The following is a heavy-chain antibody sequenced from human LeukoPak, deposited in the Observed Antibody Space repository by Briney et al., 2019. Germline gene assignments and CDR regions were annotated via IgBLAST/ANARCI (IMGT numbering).Heavy chain of an antibody. CDR1: GGSISSYY. V-gene: IGHV4-59*01. D-gene: IGHD3-22*01. CDR3: ARGSSGYNWFDS. CDR2: IYYSGST. Sequence: SETLSLTCTVSGGSISSYYWSWIRQPPGKGLEWIGYIYYSGSTNYNPSLKSRVTILVDTSKNQFSLKLSSVTAADTAVYYCARGSSGYNWFDSWGQGTLVTVSS. J-gene: IGHJ5*01.